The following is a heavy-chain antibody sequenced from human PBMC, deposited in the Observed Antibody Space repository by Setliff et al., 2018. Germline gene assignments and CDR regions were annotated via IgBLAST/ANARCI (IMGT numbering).Heavy chain of an antibody. CDR1: GSPFNTYD. CDR3: AMSSWPGRPNDFDL. CDR2: IDLYNAGT. D-gene: IGHD6-6*01. J-gene: IGHJ3*01. V-gene: IGHV1-18*01. Sequence: ASVKVSCKASGSPFNTYDINWVRQAPGQGLEWLGRIDLYNAGTTYAETMETKVTMTVDTSSNKGYMELRSLTSDDTGIYFCAMSSWPGRPNDFDLWGQGTEVTVSS.